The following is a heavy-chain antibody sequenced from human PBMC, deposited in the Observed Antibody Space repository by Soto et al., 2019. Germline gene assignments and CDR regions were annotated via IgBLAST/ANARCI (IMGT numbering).Heavy chain of an antibody. CDR3: ARGESGYSGYANWFDP. CDR2: INHSGST. J-gene: IGHJ5*02. V-gene: IGHV4-34*01. D-gene: IGHD5-12*01. CDR1: GGSFSGYY. Sequence: SETLSLTCAVYGGSFSGYYWSWIRQPPGKGLEWIGEINHSGSTNYNPSLKSRVTISVDTSKNQFSLKLSSVTAADTAVYYCARGESGYSGYANWFDPWGQGTLVTVSS.